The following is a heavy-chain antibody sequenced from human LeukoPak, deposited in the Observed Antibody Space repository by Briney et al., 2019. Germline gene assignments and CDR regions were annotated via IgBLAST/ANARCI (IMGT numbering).Heavy chain of an antibody. CDR1: GFTFSDHY. D-gene: IGHD7-27*01. CDR3: ARRGQWGFPDY. Sequence: PGGSLTLSCAASGFTFSDHYMDWVRQAPGKGLEWVSPISSSSSYIYYADSVKGRFTISRDNAKNSLYLQMNSLRAEDTAVYYCARRGQWGFPDYWGQGTLVTVSS. V-gene: IGHV3-21*01. CDR2: ISSSSSYI. J-gene: IGHJ4*02.